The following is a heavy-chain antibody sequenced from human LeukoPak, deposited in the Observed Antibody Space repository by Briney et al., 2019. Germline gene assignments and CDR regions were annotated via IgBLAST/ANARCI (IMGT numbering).Heavy chain of an antibody. CDR1: GGSFIGFH. J-gene: IGHJ5*02. Sequence: SETLSLTCAVYGGSFIGFHWNWIRQPPGKALEWIGDINHSGSTNYNPSLTNRVTISVDPSKNQFSLNLSSVTAADTAVYYCAPPPYYYEANCYSVAWGQGTLVTVSS. V-gene: IGHV4-34*01. CDR2: INHSGST. CDR3: APPPYYYEANCYSVA. D-gene: IGHD3-22*01.